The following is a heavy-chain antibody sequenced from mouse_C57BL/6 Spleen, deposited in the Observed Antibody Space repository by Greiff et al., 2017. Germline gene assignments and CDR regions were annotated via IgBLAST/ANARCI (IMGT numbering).Heavy chain of an antibody. CDR1: GYAFSSSW. J-gene: IGHJ4*01. D-gene: IGHD2-4*01. Sequence: VQLQQSGPELVKPGASVKISCKASGYAFSSSWMNWVKQRPGKGLEWIGRIYPGDGDTNYNGKFKGKATLTADKSSRTAYMQLSSLTSEDSAVYFCARGGYDYDEGGPCARDYWGQGTSVTVSS. CDR2: IYPGDGDT. CDR3: ARGGYDYDEGGPCARDY. V-gene: IGHV1-82*01.